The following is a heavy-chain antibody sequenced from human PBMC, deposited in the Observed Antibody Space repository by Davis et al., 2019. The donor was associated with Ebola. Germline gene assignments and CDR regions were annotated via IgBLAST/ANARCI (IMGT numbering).Heavy chain of an antibody. D-gene: IGHD2-15*01. Sequence: GESLKISCAASGFTFSSYGMHWVRQAPGKGLEWVAVISYDGSNKYYADSVKGRFTISRDNSKNTLYLQMNSLRAEDTAVYYCVKGGSLGYWCQGTLVTVSS. CDR3: VKGGSLGY. CDR2: ISYDGSNK. J-gene: IGHJ4*02. CDR1: GFTFSSYG. V-gene: IGHV3-30*18.